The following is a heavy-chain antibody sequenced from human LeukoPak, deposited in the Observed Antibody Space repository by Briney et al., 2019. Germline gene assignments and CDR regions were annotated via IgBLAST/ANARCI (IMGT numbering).Heavy chain of an antibody. J-gene: IGHJ4*02. CDR3: ARDLGNGDY. Sequence: GGSLRLSCAASGFTFSSYAMSWVRQAPGKGLEWVAVISYDGSNKYYADSVKGRFTISRDNSKNTLYLQMNSLRAEDTAVYYCARDLGNGDYWGQGTLVTVSS. D-gene: IGHD4-23*01. CDR2: ISYDGSNK. V-gene: IGHV3-30*04. CDR1: GFTFSSYA.